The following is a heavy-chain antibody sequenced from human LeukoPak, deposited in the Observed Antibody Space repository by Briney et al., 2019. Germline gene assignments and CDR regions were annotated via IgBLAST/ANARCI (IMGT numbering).Heavy chain of an antibody. CDR1: GFTFSSYA. CDR3: ARAHYDHYYYMDV. V-gene: IGHV3-30-3*01. J-gene: IGHJ6*03. Sequence: GGSLRLSCAASGFTFSSYAMHWVRQAPGKGLEWVAVISYDGSNKYYADSVKGRFTISRDNAKNSLYLQMNSLRAEDTAVYYCARAHYDHYYYMDVWGKGTTVTVSS. CDR2: ISYDGSNK.